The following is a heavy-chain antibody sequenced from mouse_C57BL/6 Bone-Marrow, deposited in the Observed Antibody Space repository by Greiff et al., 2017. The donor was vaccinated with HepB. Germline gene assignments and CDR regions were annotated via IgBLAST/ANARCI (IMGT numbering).Heavy chain of an antibody. J-gene: IGHJ2*01. CDR1: GYSITSGYY. D-gene: IGHD1-1*01. CDR2: ISYDGSN. CDR3: ARDITTVAFDY. V-gene: IGHV3-6*01. Sequence: ESGPGLVKPSQSLSLTCSVTGYSITSGYYWNWIRQFPGNKLEWMGYISYDGSNNYNPSLKSRISITRDTSKNQFFLKLNSVTTEDTATYYCARDITTVAFDYWGQGTTLTVSS.